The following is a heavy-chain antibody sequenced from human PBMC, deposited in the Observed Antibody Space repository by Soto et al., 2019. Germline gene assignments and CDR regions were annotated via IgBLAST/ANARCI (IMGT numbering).Heavy chain of an antibody. CDR3: ARDRGRVDCTNGVCYASENYYYYYGMDV. J-gene: IGHJ6*02. Sequence: GGSLRLSCAASGFTFSSYAMHWVRQAPGKGLEWVAVISYDGSNKYYADSVKGRFTISRDNSKNTLYLQMNSLRAEDTAVYYCARDRGRVDCTNGVCYASENYYYYYGMDVWGQGTTVTVSS. D-gene: IGHD2-8*01. CDR1: GFTFSSYA. CDR2: ISYDGSNK. V-gene: IGHV3-30-3*01.